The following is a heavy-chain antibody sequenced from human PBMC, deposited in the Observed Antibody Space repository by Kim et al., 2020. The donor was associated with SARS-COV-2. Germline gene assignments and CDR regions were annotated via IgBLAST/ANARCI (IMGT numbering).Heavy chain of an antibody. CDR1: GFTFGSYW. CDR3: ARTLTGTTESFEY. J-gene: IGHJ1*01. V-gene: IGHV3-7*03. Sequence: VGSLRLSCAASGFTFGSYWMTWVRQAPGKGLEWVANIKQDGTQQYYVDSVRGRFTVSRDGANMYLQMNSLRAEDTAVYYCARTLTGTTESFEYWGRGTLVTVSS. D-gene: IGHD1-1*01. CDR2: IKQDGTQQ.